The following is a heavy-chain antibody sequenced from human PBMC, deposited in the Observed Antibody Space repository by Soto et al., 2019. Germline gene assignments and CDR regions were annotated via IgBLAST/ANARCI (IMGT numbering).Heavy chain of an antibody. CDR3: ARERANRLDP. J-gene: IGHJ5*02. V-gene: IGHV1-8*01. CDR1: GYTFTSYD. Sequence: QVQLVQSGAEVKKPGASVKVSCKASGYTFTSYDINWVRQATGQGLEWMGWMNPNSGNTGYAQKFXRRVTMTRNTSIITAYMELSSLRSEDTAVYYCARERANRLDPWGQGTLVTVCS. CDR2: MNPNSGNT.